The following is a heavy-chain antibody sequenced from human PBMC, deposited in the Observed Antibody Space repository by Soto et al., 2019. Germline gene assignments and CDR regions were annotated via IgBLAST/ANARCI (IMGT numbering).Heavy chain of an antibody. CDR2: ISYDGSNK. Sequence: PGGSLRLSCAASGFTFSSYGMHWVRQAPGKGLEWVAVISYDGSNKYYADSVKGRFTISRDNSKNTLYLQMNSLRAEDTAVYYCAKSYLTLRQQQLVYFDYWGQGTLVTVSS. J-gene: IGHJ4*02. CDR1: GFTFSSYG. D-gene: IGHD6-13*01. CDR3: AKSYLTLRQQQLVYFDY. V-gene: IGHV3-30*18.